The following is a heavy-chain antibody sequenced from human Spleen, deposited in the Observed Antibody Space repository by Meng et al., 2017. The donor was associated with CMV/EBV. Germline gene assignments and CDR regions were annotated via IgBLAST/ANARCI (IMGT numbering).Heavy chain of an antibody. V-gene: IGHV1-18*01. CDR2: ISAYNGNT. Sequence: ACGYTFTSYGISWVRQAPGQGLEWMGWISAYNGNTHYAQKLQGRVTMTTDTSTSTAYMELRSLRSDDTAVYYCARELQTARGYYFDYWGQGTLVTVSS. J-gene: IGHJ4*02. D-gene: IGHD2-21*02. CDR3: ARELQTARGYYFDY. CDR1: GYTFTSYG.